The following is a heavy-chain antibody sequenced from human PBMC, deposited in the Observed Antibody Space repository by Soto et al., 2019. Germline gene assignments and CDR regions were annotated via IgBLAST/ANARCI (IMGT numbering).Heavy chain of an antibody. CDR2: IYPGDSDT. V-gene: IGHV5-51*01. J-gene: IGHJ4*02. CDR3: ARHPRDREMATVYDY. D-gene: IGHD4-4*01. CDR1: GYSFTSYW. Sequence: GESLKISCKGSGYSFTSYWIGWVRQMPGKGLEWMGIIYPGDSDTRYSPSFQGQVTISADKSISTAYLQWSSLKASDTAMYYCARHPRDREMATVYDYWGQGTLVTVSS.